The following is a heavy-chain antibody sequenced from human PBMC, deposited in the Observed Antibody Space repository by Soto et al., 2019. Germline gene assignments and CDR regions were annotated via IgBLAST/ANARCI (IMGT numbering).Heavy chain of an antibody. CDR3: AKNVWLRGVTCMDV. V-gene: IGHV3-30*18. Sequence: QVKLVESGGGVVQPGRSLRLSCAASGFTFSSYGMHWVRQAPGKGLEWVTVISYDGSNKYYADSVKGRFTISRDNSKDTLYLQTNSRGAEDTAVYYWAKNVWLRGVTCMDVWAQGTTVTVSS. CDR1: GFTFSSYG. D-gene: IGHD3-10*01. J-gene: IGHJ6*02. CDR2: ISYDGSNK.